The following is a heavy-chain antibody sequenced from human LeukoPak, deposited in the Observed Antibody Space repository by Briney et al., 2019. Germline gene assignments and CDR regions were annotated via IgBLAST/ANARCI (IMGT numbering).Heavy chain of an antibody. D-gene: IGHD5-12*01. Sequence: ASVKVSCKASGYTFTGYYMHWVRQTPGQGLEWMGWINPNSGGTNYAQKFQGRATMTRDTSISTAYMELSRLRSDDTAVYYCARSRYSGYDRALDYWGQGTLVTVSS. V-gene: IGHV1-2*02. CDR2: INPNSGGT. J-gene: IGHJ4*02. CDR3: ARSRYSGYDRALDY. CDR1: GYTFTGYY.